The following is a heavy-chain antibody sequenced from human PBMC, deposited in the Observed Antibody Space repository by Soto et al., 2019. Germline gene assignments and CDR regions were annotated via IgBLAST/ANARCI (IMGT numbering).Heavy chain of an antibody. CDR2: INSDGSST. CDR1: GFTFSSYW. CDR3: AREGTDYGDPLDY. V-gene: IGHV3-74*01. Sequence: EVQLVESGGGLVQPGGSLRLSWAASGFTFSSYWMHWVRKAPGKGLVWVSRINSDGSSTSYADSVKDRFTSSRANAKNTLYLKMNSLRAEDTAVYYGAREGTDYGDPLDYWGQGTLDTVSS. J-gene: IGHJ4*02. D-gene: IGHD4-17*01.